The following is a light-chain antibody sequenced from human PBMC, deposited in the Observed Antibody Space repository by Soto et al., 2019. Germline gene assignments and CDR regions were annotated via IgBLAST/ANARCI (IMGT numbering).Light chain of an antibody. Sequence: QSVLTQPASVSAAPGQQVTISCSGSMSNIEYNFVSWYQQFPGKGPKLLIYDDNKRPSGIPDRFSASKSGTSATLGVTGLHAGDEATSYCGTWDSSLNAGVFGGGTQLTVL. CDR1: MSNIEYNF. J-gene: IGLJ7*01. CDR3: GTWDSSLNAGV. V-gene: IGLV1-51*01. CDR2: DDN.